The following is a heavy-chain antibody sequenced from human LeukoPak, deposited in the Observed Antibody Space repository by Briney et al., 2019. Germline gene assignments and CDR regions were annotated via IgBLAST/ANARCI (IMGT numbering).Heavy chain of an antibody. CDR2: IIPIFGTA. CDR3: ARGRIGWLRFGEPLDY. D-gene: IGHD5-12*01. J-gene: IGHJ4*02. Sequence: ASVRVSCKASGGTFSSYAISWVRQAPGQGLEWMGRIIPIFGTANYAQKFQGRVTITTDESTSTAYMELSSLRSEDTAVYYCARGRIGWLRFGEPLDYWGKGTLVTVSS. CDR1: GGTFSSYA. V-gene: IGHV1-69*05.